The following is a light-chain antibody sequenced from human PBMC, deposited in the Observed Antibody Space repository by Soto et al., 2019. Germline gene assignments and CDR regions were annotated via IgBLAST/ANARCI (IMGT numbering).Light chain of an antibody. V-gene: IGLV2-14*01. Sequence: QSVLTQPASVSGSPGQSITISCTGTNVDVGGYNYVSWYQHHPGKAPKLLIFEVSNRPSGVSNRFSGSKSGNTASLTISGLQSEDEADYYCASYTIKTTYVXGSGTKVTVL. CDR3: ASYTIKTTYV. J-gene: IGLJ1*01. CDR2: EVS. CDR1: NVDVGGYNY.